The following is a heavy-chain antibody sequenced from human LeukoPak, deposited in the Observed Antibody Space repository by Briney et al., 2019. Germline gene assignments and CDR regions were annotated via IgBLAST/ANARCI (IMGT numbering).Heavy chain of an antibody. CDR2: ISGSAGST. J-gene: IGHJ4*02. CDR3: AKDRRSWYSSGWLLDY. D-gene: IGHD6-19*01. V-gene: IGHV3-23*01. Sequence: PGGSLRLSCAASGFTFSSYAMSWVRQAPGKGLEWVSAISGSAGSTYYADSVKGRFTISRDNSKNTLYLQMNSLRAEDTAVYYCAKDRRSWYSSGWLLDYWGQGTLVTVSS. CDR1: GFTFSSYA.